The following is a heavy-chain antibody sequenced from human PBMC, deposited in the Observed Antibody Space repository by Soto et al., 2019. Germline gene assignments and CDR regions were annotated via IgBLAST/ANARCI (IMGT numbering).Heavy chain of an antibody. CDR3: ARHGCSSTSCPYYYYYGMDV. Sequence: ESLKISCKGSGYSFTSYWIGWVRQMPGKGLEWMGIIYPGDSDTGYSPSFQGQVTISADKSISTAYLQWSRLKASDTAMYYCARHGCSSTSCPYYYYYGMDVWGQGTTVTVSS. CDR2: IYPGDSDT. V-gene: IGHV5-51*01. CDR1: GYSFTSYW. D-gene: IGHD2-2*01. J-gene: IGHJ6*02.